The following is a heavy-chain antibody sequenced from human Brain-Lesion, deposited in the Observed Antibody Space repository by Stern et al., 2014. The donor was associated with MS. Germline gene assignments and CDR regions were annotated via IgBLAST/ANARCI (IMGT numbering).Heavy chain of an antibody. J-gene: IGHJ4*02. CDR3: ATYYNDSTGYNDF. D-gene: IGHD3-22*01. V-gene: IGHV1-2*04. Sequence: QVQLVQSGAELKKPGASVKVSCKASGYTFTGYYMHWVRQAPGKGLEWMGWINPKSGGTNYAQKFQGLVTMTRDTSINTAYMELSRLRSDDTAVYYCATYYNDSTGYNDFWGQGTLVTVSS. CDR2: INPKSGGT. CDR1: GYTFTGYY.